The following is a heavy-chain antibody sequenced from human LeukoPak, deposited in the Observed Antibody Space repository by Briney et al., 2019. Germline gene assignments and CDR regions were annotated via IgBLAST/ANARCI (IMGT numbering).Heavy chain of an antibody. J-gene: IGHJ4*02. CDR3: ARGADSSGYYSIFYFDY. Sequence: SETLSLTCTASGGSINSYYWSWIRQPPGKGLEWIGYIYYSGSTNYNPSLKSRVTISVDTSKNQFSLKLSSVTAADTAVYYCARGADSSGYYSIFYFDYWGQGTLVTVSS. D-gene: IGHD3-22*01. CDR2: IYYSGST. V-gene: IGHV4-59*01. CDR1: GGSINSYY.